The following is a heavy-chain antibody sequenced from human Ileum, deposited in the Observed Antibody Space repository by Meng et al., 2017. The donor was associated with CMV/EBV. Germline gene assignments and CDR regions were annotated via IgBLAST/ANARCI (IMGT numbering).Heavy chain of an antibody. CDR2: ITSSTSST. Sequence: GESLKISCAASTFSLSKYNLNWVRQAPGKGLEWIAQITSSTSSTYYRDSVQGRFTISRDNTKNLLFLQMNSLRAGDTAVYYCARAPRPSSGFESWGQGTLVTVSS. CDR3: ARAPRPSSGFES. J-gene: IGHJ4*02. V-gene: IGHV3-48*04. D-gene: IGHD1-26*01. CDR1: TFSLSKYN.